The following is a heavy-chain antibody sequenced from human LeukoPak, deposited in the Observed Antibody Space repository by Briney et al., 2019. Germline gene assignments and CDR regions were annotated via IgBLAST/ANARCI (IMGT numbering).Heavy chain of an antibody. Sequence: AETLSLTCTVSGGSISSYYWSWIRQPPGKGLEWIGYIYYSGSTNYNPSLKSRVTISVDTSKNQFSLKLSSVAAADTAVYYCARRGHSGYDWGPENWFDPWGQGTLVTVSS. CDR1: GGSISSYY. CDR3: ARRGHSGYDWGPENWFDP. V-gene: IGHV4-59*01. CDR2: IYYSGST. D-gene: IGHD5-12*01. J-gene: IGHJ5*02.